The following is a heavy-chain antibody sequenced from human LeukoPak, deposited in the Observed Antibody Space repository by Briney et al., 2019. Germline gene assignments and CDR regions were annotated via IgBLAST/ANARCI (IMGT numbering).Heavy chain of an antibody. CDR1: GYTFISYG. D-gene: IGHD3-22*01. CDR2: ISAYYGNT. Sequence: ASVKVSCKASGYTFISYGIRWVRQPPGQGLEWMGWISAYYGNTNYVQKLQGRVTITTDTSTSTAYMELRSLRSDDTAVYYCVRDSPDRYSSGYLYYFDYWGQGTLVTVSS. V-gene: IGHV1-18*01. CDR3: VRDSPDRYSSGYLYYFDY. J-gene: IGHJ4*02.